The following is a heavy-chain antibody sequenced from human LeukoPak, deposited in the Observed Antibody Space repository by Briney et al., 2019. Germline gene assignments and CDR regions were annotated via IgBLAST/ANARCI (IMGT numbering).Heavy chain of an antibody. CDR2: INAGNGNT. CDR3: ARGKKEVVTAIGAFDI. J-gene: IGHJ3*02. V-gene: IGHV1-3*03. CDR1: GYTFTSYD. Sequence: ASVKVSCKASGYTFTSYDINWVRQATGQGLEWMGWINAGNGNTKYSQEFQGRVTITRDTSASTAYMELSSLRSEDMAVYYCARGKKEVVTAIGAFDIWGQGTMVTVSS. D-gene: IGHD2-21*02.